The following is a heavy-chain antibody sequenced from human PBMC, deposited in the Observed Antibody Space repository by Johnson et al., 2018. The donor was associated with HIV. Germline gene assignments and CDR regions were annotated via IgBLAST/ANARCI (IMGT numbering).Heavy chain of an antibody. CDR1: GFTFSSYA. J-gene: IGHJ3*02. CDR2: ISYDGSNK. D-gene: IGHD6-6*01. CDR3: ASLSSSGAFDI. Sequence: QVQLMESGGGVVQPGRSLRLSCAASGFTFSSYAMHWVRQAPGKGLEWVAVISYDGSNKYYADSVKGRFTISRDNSKNTLYLQMNSLRAEDTAVYYCASLSSSGAFDIWGQGTMVTVSS. V-gene: IGHV3-30-3*01.